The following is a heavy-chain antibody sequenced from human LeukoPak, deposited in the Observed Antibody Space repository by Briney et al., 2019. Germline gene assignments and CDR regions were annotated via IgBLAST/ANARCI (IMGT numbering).Heavy chain of an antibody. D-gene: IGHD2-2*01. Sequence: PSQTLSLTCTVSGGSISSGSYYWSWIRQPAGKGLEWIGRIYTSGSTNYNPSLKSRVTISVDTSKNQFSLKLSSVTAADTAVYDCARATKFYYYHYMDVWGKGTTVTVSS. J-gene: IGHJ6*03. CDR1: GGSISSGSYY. CDR2: IYTSGST. CDR3: ARATKFYYYHYMDV. V-gene: IGHV4-61*02.